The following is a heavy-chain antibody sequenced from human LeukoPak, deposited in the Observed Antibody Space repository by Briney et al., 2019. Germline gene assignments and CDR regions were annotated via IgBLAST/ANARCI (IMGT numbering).Heavy chain of an antibody. CDR2: IWYDGSNK. CDR1: GFTFSSYG. CDR3: ARKAVTGSGPAHFDY. J-gene: IGHJ4*02. Sequence: PGGSLRLSCAASGFTFSSYGMHWVRQAPGKGLEWVAVIWYDGSNKYYADSVKGRFTTSRDNSKNTLYLQMNSLSAEDTAVYYCARKAVTGSGPAHFDYWGQGTLVTVSS. D-gene: IGHD6-19*01. V-gene: IGHV3-33*01.